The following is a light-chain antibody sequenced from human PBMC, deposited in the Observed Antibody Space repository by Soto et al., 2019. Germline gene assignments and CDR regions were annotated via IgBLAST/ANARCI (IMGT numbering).Light chain of an antibody. Sequence: DIVMTQSPDSLAVSLGERATINCKSSQSVLYSSNNKNYLAWYQQKPGQPPKLLIYWASTRESGVPDRFSGSGSGTDFTLTISSLQAEDVAVYYCQQYYSTPRYTFGQVTMLEIK. CDR1: QSVLYSSNNKNY. CDR2: WAS. V-gene: IGKV4-1*01. J-gene: IGKJ2*01. CDR3: QQYYSTPRYT.